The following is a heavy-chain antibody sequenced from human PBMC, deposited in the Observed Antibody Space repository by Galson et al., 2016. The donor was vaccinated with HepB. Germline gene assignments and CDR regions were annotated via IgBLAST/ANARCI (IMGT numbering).Heavy chain of an antibody. V-gene: IGHV3-74*01. Sequence: SLRLSCAASGYTFRNYWMHWVRQAPGKGLVWVARIDGVGGSITYAGSVKGRFTISRDNAKNTLYLEMNSLRVEDTAVYYCARGSQGFYWGQGTLVTVSS. J-gene: IGHJ4*02. CDR1: GYTFRNYW. CDR3: ARGSQGFY. CDR2: IDGVGGSI.